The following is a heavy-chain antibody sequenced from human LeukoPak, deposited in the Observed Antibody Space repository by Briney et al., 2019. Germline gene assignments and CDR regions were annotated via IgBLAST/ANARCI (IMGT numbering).Heavy chain of an antibody. V-gene: IGHV1-69*04. CDR1: GGTFSSYA. Sequence: ASVTVSCKASGGTFSSYAISWVRQAPGQGLEWMGRIIPILGIANYAQKFQGRVTITADKSTSTAYMELSSLRSEDTAVYYCAREKYYYGSGSYPNWFDPWGQGTLVTVSS. J-gene: IGHJ5*02. CDR3: AREKYYYGSGSYPNWFDP. CDR2: IIPILGIA. D-gene: IGHD3-10*01.